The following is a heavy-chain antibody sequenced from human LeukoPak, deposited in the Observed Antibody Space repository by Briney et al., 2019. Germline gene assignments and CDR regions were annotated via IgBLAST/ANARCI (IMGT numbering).Heavy chain of an antibody. CDR3: AKGQITRSDRFDY. CDR1: GFTFSYYG. V-gene: IGHV3-23*01. D-gene: IGHD3-16*01. J-gene: IGHJ4*02. CDR2: ISGGGDIT. Sequence: GGSLRLSCAASGFTFSYYGMSWVRQAPGKGLQWVSVISGGGDITNYADSVKGRFTISRDNSKNTLYLQMNSLRAEDTAVYYCAKGQITRSDRFDYWGQGTLVTVSS.